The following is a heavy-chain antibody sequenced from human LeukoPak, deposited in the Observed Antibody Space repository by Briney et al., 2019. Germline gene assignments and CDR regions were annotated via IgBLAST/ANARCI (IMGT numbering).Heavy chain of an antibody. D-gene: IGHD3-22*01. V-gene: IGHV4-39*01. Sequence: SETLSLTCTVSGGPISSSSYYWGWIRQPPGKGLEWIGSIYYSGSTYYNPSLKSRVTISVDTSKNQFSLKLSSVTAADTAVYYCARGPTYDSSGYYYLDAFDIWGQGTMVTVSS. CDR1: GGPISSSSYY. J-gene: IGHJ3*02. CDR3: ARGPTYDSSGYYYLDAFDI. CDR2: IYYSGST.